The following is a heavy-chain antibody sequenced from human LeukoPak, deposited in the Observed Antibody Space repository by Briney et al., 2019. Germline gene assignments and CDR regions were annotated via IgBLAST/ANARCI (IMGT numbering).Heavy chain of an antibody. V-gene: IGHV4-59*02. CDR3: ARYAPPTIYYFDY. Sequence: SETLSLTCTVSGASVRSYYWSWIRQPPGKGLEWIGSIYYTGSTSYNPSLKSRVTISLDTSRNQFSLRLNSVTAADTAVYYCARYAPPTIYYFDYWGQGTLVTVSS. D-gene: IGHD2-2*01. CDR2: IYYTGST. CDR1: GASVRSYY. J-gene: IGHJ4*02.